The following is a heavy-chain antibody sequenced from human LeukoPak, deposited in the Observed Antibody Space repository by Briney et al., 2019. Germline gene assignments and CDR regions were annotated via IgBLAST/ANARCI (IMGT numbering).Heavy chain of an antibody. J-gene: IGHJ4*02. D-gene: IGHD6-19*01. CDR3: AREDGSGWYYFDY. V-gene: IGHV3-33*01. CDR1: GFTFSSHG. CDR2: IWYDGSNK. Sequence: GGSLRLSCAASGFTFSSHGMNWVRQAPGKGLEWVAVIWYDGSNKYYADSVKGRFTISRDNSKNTLYLQMNSLRAEDTAVYYCAREDGSGWYYFDYWGQGTLVTVSS.